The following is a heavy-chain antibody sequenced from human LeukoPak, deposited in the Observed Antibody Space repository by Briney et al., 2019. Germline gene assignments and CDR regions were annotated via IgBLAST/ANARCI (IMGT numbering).Heavy chain of an antibody. CDR2: ISYDGSNK. Sequence: GGSLRLSCAASGFTFSSYAMHWVRQAPGKGLEWVAVISYDGSNKYYADSVKGRFTISRDNSKNTLYLQMNSLRAEDTAVCYCARTLRQQLASGWFDPWGQGTLVTVSS. CDR3: ARTLRQQLASGWFDP. D-gene: IGHD6-13*01. V-gene: IGHV3-30-3*01. CDR1: GFTFSSYA. J-gene: IGHJ5*02.